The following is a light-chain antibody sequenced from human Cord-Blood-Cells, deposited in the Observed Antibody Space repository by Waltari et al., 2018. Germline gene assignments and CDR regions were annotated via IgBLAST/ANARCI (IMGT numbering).Light chain of an antibody. Sequence: QSALPQPASVSGSPGQSITISCTGPSSDVGGYHYVSWYQQNPGKAPKLMIYDVSNRPSGVSNRFSGSKSGNPASLTISGLQAEDEADYYCSAYTSSSALYVFGTGTKVTVL. V-gene: IGLV2-14*03. CDR1: SSDVGGYHY. CDR3: SAYTSSSALYV. J-gene: IGLJ1*01. CDR2: DVS.